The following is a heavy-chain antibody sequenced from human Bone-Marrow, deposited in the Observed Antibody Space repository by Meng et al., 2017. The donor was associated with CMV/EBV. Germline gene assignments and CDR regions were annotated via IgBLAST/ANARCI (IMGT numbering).Heavy chain of an antibody. D-gene: IGHD6-19*01. CDR1: GGSFSDHY. Sequence: GSLRLSCAVYGGSFSDHYWTWIRQPPEKGLEWIAEISDSEFTNYNPSLKSRVTISVDTSKNQFSLKLSSVTAAGTAVYYCARRSRFGSGWYVDYWGLGTLVTVSS. J-gene: IGHJ4*02. CDR2: ISDSEFT. V-gene: IGHV4-34*01. CDR3: ARRSRFGSGWYVDY.